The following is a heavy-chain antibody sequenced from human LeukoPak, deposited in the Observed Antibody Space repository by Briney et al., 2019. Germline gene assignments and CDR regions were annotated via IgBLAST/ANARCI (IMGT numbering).Heavy chain of an antibody. V-gene: IGHV4-34*01. J-gene: IGHJ4*02. CDR1: GESFSGDS. D-gene: IGHD3-22*01. CDR2: INHTGSA. CDR3: ATPDSSGYYYLY. Sequence: SETLSLTCGVNGESFSGDSWSWIRHPPGKGLEWIGDINHTGSANYSPSLKSRVTISLDTSKNQFALKLRSVTAADTAVYYCATPDSSGYYYLYWGQGTLVTVSS.